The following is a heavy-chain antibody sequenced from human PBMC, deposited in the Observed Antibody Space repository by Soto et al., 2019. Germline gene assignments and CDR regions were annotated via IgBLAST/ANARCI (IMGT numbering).Heavy chain of an antibody. CDR2: ISYDGSNK. D-gene: IGHD5-18*01. V-gene: IGHV3-30*18. J-gene: IGHJ5*02. CDR1: GFTFSSYG. Sequence: GGSLRLSCAASGFTFSSYGMHWVRQAPGKGLEWVAVISYDGSNKYYADSVKGRFTISRDNSKNTLYLQMNSLRAEDTAVYYCAKDRGYSYGYFWFDPWGQGTLVTVS. CDR3: AKDRGYSYGYFWFDP.